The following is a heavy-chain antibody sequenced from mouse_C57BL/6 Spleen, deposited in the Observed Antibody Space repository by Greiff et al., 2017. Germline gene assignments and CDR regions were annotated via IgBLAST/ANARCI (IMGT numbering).Heavy chain of an antibody. V-gene: IGHV1-55*01. CDR2: IYPGSGST. Sequence: QVQLKQPGAELVKPGASVKMSCKASGYTFTSYWITWVKQRPGQGLEWIGDIYPGSGSTNSNEKFKGKATMTVDTSSSTAYMQISSLTSEDSAVYYFARRDYWGQGTTLTVSS. CDR1: GYTFTSYW. J-gene: IGHJ2*01. CDR3: ARRDY.